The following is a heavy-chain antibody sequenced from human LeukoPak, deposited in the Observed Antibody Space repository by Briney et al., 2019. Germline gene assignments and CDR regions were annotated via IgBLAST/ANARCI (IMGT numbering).Heavy chain of an antibody. CDR1: SGSISSSTYY. D-gene: IGHD3-9*01. V-gene: IGHV4-61*05. CDR2: IYYSGST. CDR3: ARGGDILTGYFLDY. Sequence: SETLSLTCTVSSGSISSSTYYWGWIRQPPGKGLEWIGYIYYSGSTNYNPSLKSRVTISVDTSKNQFSLKLSSVTAADTAVYYCARGGDILTGYFLDYWGQGTLVTVSS. J-gene: IGHJ4*02.